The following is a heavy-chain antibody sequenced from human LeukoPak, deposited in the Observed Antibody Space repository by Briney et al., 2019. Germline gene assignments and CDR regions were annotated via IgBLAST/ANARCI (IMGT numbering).Heavy chain of an antibody. CDR1: VYTFTTYG. CDR2: ISAYNGNT. V-gene: IGHV1-18*01. CDR3: ARSSQFDPFDY. Sequence: ASVNVSCTPSVYTFTTYGISWVRQAPGQGLEWMGWISAYNGNTNYAQKLQGRVTMTTDTSTSTAYMELRSLRSDDTAVYYCARSSQFDPFDYWGQGTLVTVSS. J-gene: IGHJ4*02. D-gene: IGHD6-6*01.